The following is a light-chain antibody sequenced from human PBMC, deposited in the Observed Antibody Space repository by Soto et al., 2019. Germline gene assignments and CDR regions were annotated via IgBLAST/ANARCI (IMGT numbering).Light chain of an antibody. Sequence: DLQMTQSPSSLSAAVGDRVTITCRASQSIARFLNWYQQKPGEVPKLLIFGASYLRSGVPSRFSGSGSGTHFALTITSLQPEYFATYFCQQSHIAPYTFGQGTNL. V-gene: IGKV1-39*01. CDR1: QSIARF. J-gene: IGKJ2*01. CDR3: QQSHIAPYT. CDR2: GAS.